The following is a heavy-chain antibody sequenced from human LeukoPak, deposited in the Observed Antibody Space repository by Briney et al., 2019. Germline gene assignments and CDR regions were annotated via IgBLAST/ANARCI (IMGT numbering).Heavy chain of an antibody. CDR2: IYHSGST. CDR1: GGSISSSNW. Sequence: SGTLSLTCAVSGGSISSSNWWSWVRQPPGKGLEWIGEIYHSGSTNYNPSLKSRVTISVDTSKNQFSLKLTSVTAADTAVYYCARGSGWYIWFDPWGQGTLVTVSS. J-gene: IGHJ5*02. V-gene: IGHV4-4*02. D-gene: IGHD6-19*01. CDR3: ARGSGWYIWFDP.